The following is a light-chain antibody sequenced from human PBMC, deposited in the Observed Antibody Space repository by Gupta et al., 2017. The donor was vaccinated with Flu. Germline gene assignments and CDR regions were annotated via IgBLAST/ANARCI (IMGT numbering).Light chain of an antibody. CDR1: QSVSSN. V-gene: IGKV3-15*01. CDR3: QQYNKWPPWT. CDR2: GAS. J-gene: IGKJ1*01. Sequence: ELVMTQSPATLSVSPGERATLSCRASQSVSSNLAWYQQKPGQSPRLLIYGASTRATGIPARFSGSGSGTEFTLTISSLQSEDFALYYCQQYNKWPPWTFGQGTKVEIK.